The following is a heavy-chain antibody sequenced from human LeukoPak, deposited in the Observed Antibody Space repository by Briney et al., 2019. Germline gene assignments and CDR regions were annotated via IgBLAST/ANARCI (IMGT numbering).Heavy chain of an antibody. CDR1: GFTFSTYP. CDR2: ISTNGGST. J-gene: IGHJ4*02. D-gene: IGHD1-26*01. CDR3: VRVLSGSYDY. Sequence: GGSLRLSCSASGFTFSTYPMHWVRQAPGKGLEYVSGISTNGGSTYYADSVKGRFTISRDNSKNTLYLHMSSLRAEGTAVYYCVRVLSGSYDYWGQGTLVTVSS. V-gene: IGHV3-64D*06.